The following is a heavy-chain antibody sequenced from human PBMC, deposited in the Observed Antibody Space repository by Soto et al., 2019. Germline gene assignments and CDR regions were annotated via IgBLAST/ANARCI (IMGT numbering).Heavy chain of an antibody. CDR1: GFTFSTYS. Sequence: PGGSLRLSCVGSGFTFSTYSINWVRQAPGKGLEWVSSISSRSDIYYADSVKGRFTISRDDAKNSVSLQMNSLRAEDTAVYYCAREYTAWPLAYGLDVWGQGTTVTVSS. D-gene: IGHD2-2*02. CDR3: AREYTAWPLAYGLDV. J-gene: IGHJ6*02. V-gene: IGHV3-21*01. CDR2: ISSRSDI.